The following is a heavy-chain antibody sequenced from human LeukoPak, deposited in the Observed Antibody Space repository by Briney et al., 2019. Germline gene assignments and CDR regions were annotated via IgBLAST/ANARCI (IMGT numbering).Heavy chain of an antibody. Sequence: GGSLRLSCTASGFTFSGYSMNWIRQAPGKGLEWVSSLGTRSTSIYHAGSVKGRFAISRDNAKNSLYLQMNSLRAEDTALYYCAREVSEGFDFWGQGTLVTVSS. CDR3: AREVSEGFDF. J-gene: IGHJ4*02. D-gene: IGHD3-22*01. V-gene: IGHV3-21*01. CDR2: LGTRSTSI. CDR1: GFTFSGYS.